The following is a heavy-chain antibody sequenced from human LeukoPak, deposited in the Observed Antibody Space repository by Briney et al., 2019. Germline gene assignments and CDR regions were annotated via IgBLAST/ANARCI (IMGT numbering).Heavy chain of an antibody. CDR3: ARKSTYYYDSSGYYYDY. CDR2: IYSGGST. CDR1: GFTVSSNY. Sequence: GGSLRLPCAASGFTVSSNYMSWVRQAPGKGLEWVSVIYSGGSTYYADSVKGRFTISRDNSKNTLYLQMNSLRAEDTAVYYCARKSTYYYDSSGYYYDYWGQGTLVTVSS. V-gene: IGHV3-53*01. J-gene: IGHJ4*02. D-gene: IGHD3-22*01.